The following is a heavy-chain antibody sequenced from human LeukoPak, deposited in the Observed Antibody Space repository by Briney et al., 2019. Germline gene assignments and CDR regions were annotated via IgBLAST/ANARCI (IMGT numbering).Heavy chain of an antibody. J-gene: IGHJ6*02. D-gene: IGHD2-15*01. CDR3: ARIPVVVVAAPILYGMDV. CDR1: GFTVSSNY. V-gene: IGHV3-11*01. CDR2: ISSSGSTI. Sequence: GGSLRLSCAVSGFTVSSNYMSWIRQAPGKGLEWVSYISSSGSTIYYADSVKGRFTISRDNAKNSLYLQMNSLRAEDTAVYYCARIPVVVVAAPILYGMDVWGQGTTVTVSS.